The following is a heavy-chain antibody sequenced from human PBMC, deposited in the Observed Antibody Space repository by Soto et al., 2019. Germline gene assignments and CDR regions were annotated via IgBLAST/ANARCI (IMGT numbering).Heavy chain of an antibody. CDR2: IDPSDSYT. Sequence: ESLKISCKGSGYSFTSYWISWVRQMPGKGLEWMGRIDPSDSYTNYSPSFQGHVTISADKSISTAYLQWSSLKASDTAMYYCARQALGYCSSTSCEGPDYWGQGTLVTVSS. J-gene: IGHJ4*02. D-gene: IGHD2-2*01. CDR1: GYSFTSYW. V-gene: IGHV5-10-1*01. CDR3: ARQALGYCSSTSCEGPDY.